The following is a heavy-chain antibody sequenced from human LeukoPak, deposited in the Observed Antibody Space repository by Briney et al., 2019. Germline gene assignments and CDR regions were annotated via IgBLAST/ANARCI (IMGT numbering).Heavy chain of an antibody. V-gene: IGHV1-18*01. Sequence: ASVKVSCKASGYTFTSYGISWVRQAPGQGLEWMGWINPYNGNTNYAQNLQGRVTMTTDTSTSTAYMELRSLRSDDTAVYYCARNNNYYDSSGYSFVFDYWGQGTQVTVSS. J-gene: IGHJ4*02. CDR2: INPYNGNT. CDR1: GYTFTSYG. CDR3: ARNNNYYDSSGYSFVFDY. D-gene: IGHD3-22*01.